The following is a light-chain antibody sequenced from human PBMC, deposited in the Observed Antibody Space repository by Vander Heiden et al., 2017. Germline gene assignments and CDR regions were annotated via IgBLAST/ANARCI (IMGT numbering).Light chain of an antibody. CDR2: DAS. J-gene: IGKJ1*01. CDR3: QQNRT. CDR1: QSVSSHY. V-gene: IGKV3-20*01. Sequence: EIVLTQSPGTLSLSQGERDTLSCRVSQSVSSHYLAWYQKKPGQAPRLLMYDASSRATGISDRLSGSGSGTDFTLTITRLEPEDFAVYYCQQNRTFGQGTKVEIK.